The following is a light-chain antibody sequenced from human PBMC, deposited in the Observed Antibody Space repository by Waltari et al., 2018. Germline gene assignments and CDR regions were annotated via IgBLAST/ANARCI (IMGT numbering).Light chain of an antibody. J-gene: IGKJ1*01. Sequence: DIQMTQSPSPLSASVGDRVTITCRASQSISSWLARYQQKPGKAPKLLIYKSSSLESGVPSRFSGSGSGTEFTLTISSLQPDDFATYYCQQYNIYWTFGQGTKVEIK. CDR2: KSS. CDR3: QQYNIYWT. V-gene: IGKV1-5*03. CDR1: QSISSW.